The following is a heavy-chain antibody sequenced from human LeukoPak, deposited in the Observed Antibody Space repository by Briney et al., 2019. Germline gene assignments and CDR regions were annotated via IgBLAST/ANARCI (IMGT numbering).Heavy chain of an antibody. D-gene: IGHD3-16*02. CDR1: GFSLSTSGEG. CDR3: AHKALWGTYRYFYSDY. V-gene: IGHV2-5*02. CDR2: IYWDDDK. J-gene: IGHJ4*02. Sequence: SGPTLVIPTQTLTLTCTFSGFSLSTSGEGVGWIRQPPGKALEWLAIIYWDDDKHYTSSLKSRLTITKDTSKNQVVLTVTDLDPVDTATYYCAHKALWGTYRYFYSDYWGQGTLVTVSS.